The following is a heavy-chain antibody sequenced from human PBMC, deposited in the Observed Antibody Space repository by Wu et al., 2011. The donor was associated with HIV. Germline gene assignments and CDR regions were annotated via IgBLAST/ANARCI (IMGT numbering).Heavy chain of an antibody. CDR3: ARDGSSAQLDLYYNHMDV. CDR2: ISAYNADT. CDR1: GYTLISYG. J-gene: IGHJ6*03. D-gene: IGHD6-6*01. Sequence: QIQLVQSGAEVQKPGASVTVSCKASGYTLISYGISWVRQAPGQGPEWMGWISAYNADTNYAQKFQGRVTMTADTSTSTVYMELRSLTSDDTAVYYCARDGSSAQLDLYYNHMDVWGKGTTVTVSS. V-gene: IGHV1-18*01.